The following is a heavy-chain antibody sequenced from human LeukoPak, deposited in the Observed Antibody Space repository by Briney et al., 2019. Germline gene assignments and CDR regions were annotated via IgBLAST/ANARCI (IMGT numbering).Heavy chain of an antibody. CDR3: ARAAYSGSYHSDY. Sequence: SETLSLTCTVSGGCVNSGSYYWNWIRQPPGKGLEGIGYIYSSGSTNYNPSLKSRVTISVDTSKNQFSLKLSSVTAADTAVYYCARAAYSGSYHSDYWGQGTLVTVSS. J-gene: IGHJ4*02. CDR2: IYSSGST. D-gene: IGHD1-26*01. CDR1: GGCVNSGSYY. V-gene: IGHV4-61*01.